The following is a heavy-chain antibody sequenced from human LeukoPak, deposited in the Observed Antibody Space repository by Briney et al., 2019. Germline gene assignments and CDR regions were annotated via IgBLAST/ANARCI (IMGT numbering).Heavy chain of an antibody. Sequence: GGSLRLSCAASGFTVSSNYMTWVRQAPGKGLEWVSVIYSGGSTYYADSVRGRFTISRDNSKNTVYLQLNSLRGEDTAIYYCARSRYLDWGGAFDMWGQGTMVTVSS. CDR1: GFTVSSNY. CDR3: ARSRYLDWGGAFDM. J-gene: IGHJ3*02. V-gene: IGHV3-66*01. D-gene: IGHD3-9*01. CDR2: IYSGGST.